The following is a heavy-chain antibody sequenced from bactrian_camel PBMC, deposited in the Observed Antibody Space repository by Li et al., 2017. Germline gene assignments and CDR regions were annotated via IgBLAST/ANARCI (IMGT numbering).Heavy chain of an antibody. D-gene: IGHD5*01. V-gene: IGHV3S60*01. CDR1: GFTSNNCG. Sequence: HVQLVESGGCSVQSGRSLRLSCTAPGFTSNNCGIMAWSRQAPGKEREFVSSISTDGTTSYVDSVKGRFTISADKAKDTMYLQMNSLKPEDTALYSCRTTGWSICNRWGQGTQVTVS. CDR3: RTTGWSICNR. CDR2: ISTDGTT. J-gene: IGHJ4*01.